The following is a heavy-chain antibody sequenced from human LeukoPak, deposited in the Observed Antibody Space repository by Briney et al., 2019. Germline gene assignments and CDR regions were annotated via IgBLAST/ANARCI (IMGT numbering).Heavy chain of an antibody. J-gene: IGHJ4*02. Sequence: GRSLRLFCAASGFTFSSYGMHWVRQAPGKGLEWVAVISYDGSNKYYADSVKGRFTISRDNSKNTLYLQMNSLRAEDTAVYYCAKDSIAVAGPGYYWGQGTLVAVSS. CDR2: ISYDGSNK. V-gene: IGHV3-30*18. CDR1: GFTFSSYG. CDR3: AKDSIAVAGPGYY. D-gene: IGHD6-19*01.